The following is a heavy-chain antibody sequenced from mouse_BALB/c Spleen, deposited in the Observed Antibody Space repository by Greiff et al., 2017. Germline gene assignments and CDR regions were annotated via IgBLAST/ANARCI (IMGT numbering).Heavy chain of an antibody. D-gene: IGHD2-3*01. CDR3: ARKGDGYYVLYAMDY. V-gene: IGHV5-17*02. CDR2: ISSGSSTI. J-gene: IGHJ4*01. CDR1: GFTFSSFG. Sequence: EVHLVESGGGLVQPGGSRKLSCAASGFTFSSFGMHWVRQAPEKGLEWVAYISSGSSTIYYADTVKCRFTISRDNPKNTLFLQMTSLRSEDTAMYYCARKGDGYYVLYAMDYWGQGTSVTVSS.